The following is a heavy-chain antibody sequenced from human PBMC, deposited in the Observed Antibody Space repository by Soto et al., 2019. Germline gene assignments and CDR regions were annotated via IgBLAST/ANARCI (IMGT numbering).Heavy chain of an antibody. CDR2: ISGSGGST. D-gene: IGHD3-3*01. J-gene: IGHJ4*02. CDR1: GFTVSGSA. Sequence: GGSLIPSCAASGFTVSGSAMTWVRQAPGKGLEWVSTISGSGGSTYYTDSVKGRFTISRDNSKNTLYLQMNSLRAEDTAVYYCANVYDGFDYWGQGALVTVSS. V-gene: IGHV3-23*01. CDR3: ANVYDGFDY.